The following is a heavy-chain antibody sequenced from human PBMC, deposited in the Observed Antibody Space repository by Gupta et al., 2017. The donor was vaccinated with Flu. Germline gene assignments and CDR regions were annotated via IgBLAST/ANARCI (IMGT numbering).Heavy chain of an antibody. CDR1: GFSFSYAY. CDR2: LKSEVDGGTA. CDR3: TTDASGGITFDI. D-gene: IGHD3-10*01. J-gene: IGHJ3*02. V-gene: IGHV3-15*01. Sequence: EGQLVESGGGLVKPGGSLRLSCAASGFSFSYAYMNWIRQAPGKGLEWVGRLKSEVDGGTADYAAPVKGRFTISRDDSKNTLWLQMNSLRTEDTAVYYCTTDASGGITFDIWGQRTPVTVSA.